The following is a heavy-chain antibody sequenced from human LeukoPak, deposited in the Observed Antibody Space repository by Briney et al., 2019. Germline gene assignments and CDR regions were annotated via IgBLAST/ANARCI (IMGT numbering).Heavy chain of an antibody. V-gene: IGHV3-21*03. Sequence: GGSLRLACAASGFKFSVYTMNWVRQAPGSGLQWVSRITGTGSQLDDVEYADSVRGRFTISRDNGKDSLFLEMRGLRVEDTGIYFCARETGFADAFDFWGRGTLVTVSS. CDR2: ITGTGSQLDDV. J-gene: IGHJ3*01. CDR1: GFKFSVYT. CDR3: ARETGFADAFDF.